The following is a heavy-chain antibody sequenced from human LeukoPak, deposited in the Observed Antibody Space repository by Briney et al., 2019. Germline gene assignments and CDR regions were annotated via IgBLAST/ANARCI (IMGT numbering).Heavy chain of an antibody. D-gene: IGHD5-18*01. Sequence: ASVKVSCKASGYTFSSYGISWVRQAPGQGLEWMGWISAYNGNTNYAQKLQGRVTMTTDISTSTAYVELRSLRSDDTAVYYCARDSPPFDTAMTESFDYWGQGTLVTVSS. V-gene: IGHV1-18*01. CDR2: ISAYNGNT. CDR1: GYTFSSYG. CDR3: ARDSPPFDTAMTESFDY. J-gene: IGHJ4*02.